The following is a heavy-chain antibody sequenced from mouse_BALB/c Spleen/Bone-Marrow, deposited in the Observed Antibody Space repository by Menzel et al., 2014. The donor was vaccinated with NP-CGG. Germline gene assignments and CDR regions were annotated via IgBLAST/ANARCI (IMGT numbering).Heavy chain of an antibody. V-gene: IGHV1-12*01. J-gene: IGHJ2*01. Sequence: QVQLQQSATELVKPGASVKTSCKTSGYTFTSYNMHWVKQTPGQGLEWIGSIYPGNGDSSYNQKFKGKATLTTDKPSSTAYMQVSSLTSEDSAVYYCAREGRSHFDSWGQGTTLTVSS. CDR1: GYTFTSYN. CDR3: AREGRSHFDS. CDR2: IYPGNGDS.